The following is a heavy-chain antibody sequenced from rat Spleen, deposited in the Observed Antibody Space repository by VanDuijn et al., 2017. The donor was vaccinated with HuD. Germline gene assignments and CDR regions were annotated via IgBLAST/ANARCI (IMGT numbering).Heavy chain of an antibody. CDR3: ASHHNLGWFAY. D-gene: IGHD1-10*01. V-gene: IGHV5-29*01. CDR1: GFTYSNYV. Sequence: EVQLVESGGGLVQPGRSLKLSCAASGFTYSNYVMAWVRQAPTKGLEWVATISYDGSSTYSRDSVKGRFTISRDNAKSTLYLQMNSLRSEDTATYYCASHHNLGWFAYWGQGVMVTVSS. CDR2: ISYDGSST. J-gene: IGHJ2*01.